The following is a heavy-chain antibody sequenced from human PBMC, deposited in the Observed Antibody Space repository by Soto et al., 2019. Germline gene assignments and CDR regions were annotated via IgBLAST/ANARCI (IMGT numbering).Heavy chain of an antibody. J-gene: IGHJ3*02. D-gene: IGHD3-22*01. Sequence: QVQLVQSGAEVKKPGASVRVSCKASGYTFTTYYLHWLRQAPGQGLEWMGIIDPRAGSASHAQNFEGRVSMTRDTTTKTDYMDLRNLRSENTAVYYCARAGYYDSSGYEGFDIWGQGTMVTVSS. CDR1: GYTFTTYY. V-gene: IGHV1-46*01. CDR2: IDPRAGSA. CDR3: ARAGYYDSSGYEGFDI.